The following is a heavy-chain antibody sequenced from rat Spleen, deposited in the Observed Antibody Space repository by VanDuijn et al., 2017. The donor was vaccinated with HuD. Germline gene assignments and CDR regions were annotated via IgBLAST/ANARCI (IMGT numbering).Heavy chain of an antibody. V-gene: IGHV5-20*01. CDR2: ISYDGGST. CDR3: TTGDYGYTRLFVY. J-gene: IGHJ3*01. D-gene: IGHD1-9*01. CDR1: GFSLIGNN. Sequence: VQLRESGPGLVQPSQTLSLTCTVSGFSLIGNNVHWVRQPPGKGLEWVAYISYDGGSTYYRDSVKGRFTISRDNAKSSLYLQMDSLRSEDTATYYCTTGDYGYTRLFVYWGQGTLVTVSS.